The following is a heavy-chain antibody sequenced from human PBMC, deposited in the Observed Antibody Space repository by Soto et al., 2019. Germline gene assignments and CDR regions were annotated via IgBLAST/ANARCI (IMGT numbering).Heavy chain of an antibody. CDR2: IYYSGST. V-gene: IGHV4-39*01. CDR3: ARHPHHTATYYDFWSGYPSGGWFDP. D-gene: IGHD3-3*01. CDR1: GGSISSSSYY. Sequence: QLQLQESGPGLVKPSETLSLTCTVSGGSISSSSYYWGWIRQPPGKGLEWIGSIYYSGSTYYNPSLKSRVTISVDTSKNQFSLKLSSVTAADTAVYYCARHPHHTATYYDFWSGYPSGGWFDPWGQGTLVTVSS. J-gene: IGHJ5*02.